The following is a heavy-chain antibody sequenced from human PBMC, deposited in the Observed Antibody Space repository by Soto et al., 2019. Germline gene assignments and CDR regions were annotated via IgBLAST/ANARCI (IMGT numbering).Heavy chain of an antibody. V-gene: IGHV1-69*13. J-gene: IGHJ5*02. CDR3: ARERWGYCSSTSCPNWFDP. CDR2: IIPIFGTA. Sequence: ASVKVSCKASGGTFSSYAISWVRQAPGQGLEWMGGIIPIFGTANYAQKFQGTVTITADESTSTAYMELSSLRSEDTAVYYCARERWGYCSSTSCPNWFDPWGQGTLVTVSS. CDR1: GGTFSSYA. D-gene: IGHD2-2*01.